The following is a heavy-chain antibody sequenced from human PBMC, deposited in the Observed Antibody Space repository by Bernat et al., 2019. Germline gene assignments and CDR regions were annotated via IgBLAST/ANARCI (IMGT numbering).Heavy chain of an antibody. Sequence: EVQLVESGGGLVQPGGSLRLSCAASGFTVSSNYMSWVRQAPGKGLEWVSVIYSGGSTYYADSVKGRFTISRDNSKNTLYLQMNSLRAEDTDVYYCARDNAAGGEWFADTNYGMDVWGQGTTVTVSS. J-gene: IGHJ6*02. CDR2: IYSGGST. V-gene: IGHV3-66*01. D-gene: IGHD3-3*01. CDR1: GFTVSSNY. CDR3: ARDNAAGGEWFADTNYGMDV.